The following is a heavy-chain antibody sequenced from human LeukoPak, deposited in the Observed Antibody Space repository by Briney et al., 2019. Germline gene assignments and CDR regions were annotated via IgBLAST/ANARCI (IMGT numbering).Heavy chain of an antibody. CDR3: ARMSYSFIMNV. CDR2: ISSSSSTI. D-gene: IGHD1-26*01. V-gene: IGHV3-48*01. Sequence: GGSLRLSCAASGFTFSSYSINWVRQAPGKGLEWVSYISSSSSTIYYADSVKGRFTISRDNAKNSLYLQMNSLRAEDTAVYYCARMSYSFIMNVWGQGTTVTVSS. J-gene: IGHJ6*02. CDR1: GFTFSSYS.